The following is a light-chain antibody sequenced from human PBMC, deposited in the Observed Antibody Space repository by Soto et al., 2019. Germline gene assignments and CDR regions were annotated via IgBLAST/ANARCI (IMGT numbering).Light chain of an antibody. CDR3: QQYGSSPSIT. V-gene: IGKV3-20*01. Sequence: EIVLTQSPYTLSLSPGERATLSCRASQTVIHNHLAWHQQKPGQAPRLLIYGASSRATGIPDRFSGSGSGTDFTLTISRLEPEDFAVYYCQQYGSSPSITFGQGTRLEI. CDR1: QTVIHNH. CDR2: GAS. J-gene: IGKJ5*01.